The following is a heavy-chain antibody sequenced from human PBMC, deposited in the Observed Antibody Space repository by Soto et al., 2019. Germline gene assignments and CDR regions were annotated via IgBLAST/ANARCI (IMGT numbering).Heavy chain of an antibody. Sequence: SLRLSCAASGFTFDDYAMHWVRQAPGKGLEWVSGISWNSGSIGYADSVKGRFTISRDNAKNSLYLQMNSLRAEDTALYYCEKDIGVLPVNWFDTWGQGTLVTVSS. V-gene: IGHV3-9*01. J-gene: IGHJ5*02. CDR2: ISWNSGSI. D-gene: IGHD3-10*01. CDR3: EKDIGVLPVNWFDT. CDR1: GFTFDDYA.